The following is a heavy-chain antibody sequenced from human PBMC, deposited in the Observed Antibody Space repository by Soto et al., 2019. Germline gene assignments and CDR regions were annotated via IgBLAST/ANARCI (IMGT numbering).Heavy chain of an antibody. CDR3: AKGLGAYFPFSRWFDP. CDR2: VGSGGTDT. D-gene: IGHD3-9*01. Sequence: EVHLLESGGDLVQPGGSLRLSCAASGFTFRNYAMSWVRQTAGKGMEWVSMVGSGGTDTYYADSVKGRFIISRDNSKNTMYLQMNSLRVDDAAVYYCAKGLGAYFPFSRWFDPWGQGTQVTVSS. V-gene: IGHV3-23*01. J-gene: IGHJ5*02. CDR1: GFTFRNYA.